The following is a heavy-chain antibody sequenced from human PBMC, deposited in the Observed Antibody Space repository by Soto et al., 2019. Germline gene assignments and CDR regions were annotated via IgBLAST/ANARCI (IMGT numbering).Heavy chain of an antibody. Sequence: SETLSLTCTVSGGSISSYYWSWIRQPPGKGLEWIGYIYYSGSTNYNPSLKSRVTISVDTSKNQFSLKLSSVTAADTAVYYCARQYCSGGRCSSNAFDIWGQGTMVTVSS. V-gene: IGHV4-59*01. CDR3: ARQYCSGGRCSSNAFDI. J-gene: IGHJ3*02. CDR2: IYYSGST. CDR1: GGSISSYY. D-gene: IGHD2-15*01.